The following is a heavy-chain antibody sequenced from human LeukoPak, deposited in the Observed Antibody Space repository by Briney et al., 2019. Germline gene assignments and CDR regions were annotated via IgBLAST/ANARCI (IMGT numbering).Heavy chain of an antibody. D-gene: IGHD3-22*01. J-gene: IGHJ4*02. V-gene: IGHV4-59*08. Sequence: SETLSLTCTASGGSISSYYWSWIRQPPGKGLEWIGYIYYSGSTNYNPSLKSRVTISVDTSKNQFSLKLSSVTAADTAVYYCATAIYYYDSSGYPEYYFDYWGQGTLVTVSS. CDR1: GGSISSYY. CDR2: IYYSGST. CDR3: ATAIYYYDSSGYPEYYFDY.